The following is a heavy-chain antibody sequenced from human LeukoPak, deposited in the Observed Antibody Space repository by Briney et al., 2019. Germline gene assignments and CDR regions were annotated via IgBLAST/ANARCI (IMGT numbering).Heavy chain of an antibody. J-gene: IGHJ4*02. CDR3: ARGGNYYDSSGYYYFDY. Sequence: SETLSLTCTVYGGSISSYYWSWIRQPPGKGLEWIGYIYYSGSTNYNPSLKSRVTISVDTSKNQFSLKLSSVTAADTAVYYCARGGNYYDSSGYYYFDYWGQGTLVTVSS. CDR1: GGSISSYY. CDR2: IYYSGST. D-gene: IGHD3-22*01. V-gene: IGHV4-59*01.